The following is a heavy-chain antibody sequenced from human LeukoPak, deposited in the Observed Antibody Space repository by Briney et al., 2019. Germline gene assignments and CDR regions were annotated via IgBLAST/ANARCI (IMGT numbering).Heavy chain of an antibody. D-gene: IGHD4-17*01. J-gene: IGHJ5*02. CDR2: ICYSGST. CDR1: GGSISSYY. Sequence: SETLSLTCTVSGGSISSYYWSWIRQPPGKGLEWIGYICYSGSTNYNPSLKSRVTISVDTSKNQFSLKLSSVTAADTAVYYCARDRDYGDYPNWFDPWGQGTLVTVSS. CDR3: ARDRDYGDYPNWFDP. V-gene: IGHV4-59*01.